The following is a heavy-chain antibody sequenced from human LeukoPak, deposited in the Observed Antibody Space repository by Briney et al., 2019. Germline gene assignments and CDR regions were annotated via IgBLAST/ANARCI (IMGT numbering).Heavy chain of an antibody. D-gene: IGHD6-13*01. CDR2: IWYDGSNK. CDR3: ATDLAAAGQQLDYYYYGMDV. Sequence: PGGSLRLSCAASGFTFSTYWMHWVRQAPGKGLEWVAVIWYDGSNKYYADSVKGRFTISRDNSKNTLYLQMNSLRAEDTAVYYCATDLAAAGQQLDYYYYGMDVWGQGTTVTVSS. CDR1: GFTFSTYW. V-gene: IGHV3-33*08. J-gene: IGHJ6*02.